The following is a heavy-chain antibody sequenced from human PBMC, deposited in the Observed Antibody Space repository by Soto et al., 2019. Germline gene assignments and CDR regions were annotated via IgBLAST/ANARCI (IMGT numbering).Heavy chain of an antibody. CDR2: ISSSGSYI. CDR1: GFTFSSYS. CDR3: ARGGRTYYFDY. V-gene: IGHV3-21*01. Sequence: AGGSLRLSCAASGFTFSSYSMNWVRQAPGKGLEWVSSISSSGSYIYYADSVKGRFTISRDNAKNSLYLQMNSLRAEDTAVYYCARGGRTYYFDYWGQGTLVTVS. J-gene: IGHJ4*02.